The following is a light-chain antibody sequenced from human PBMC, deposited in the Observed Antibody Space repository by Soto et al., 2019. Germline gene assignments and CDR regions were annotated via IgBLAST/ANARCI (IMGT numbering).Light chain of an antibody. CDR3: QQTYITPYT. CDR2: AAS. CDR1: QSISSY. V-gene: IGKV1-39*01. Sequence: DIQMTQSPSSLSASVGDRVTITCRASQSISSYLNWYQQKPGKAPKLLIYAASSLQSGVPSRFSGSGSETDLTLTISSLQPEDFATYYCQQTYITPYTFGQGTKLEIK. J-gene: IGKJ2*01.